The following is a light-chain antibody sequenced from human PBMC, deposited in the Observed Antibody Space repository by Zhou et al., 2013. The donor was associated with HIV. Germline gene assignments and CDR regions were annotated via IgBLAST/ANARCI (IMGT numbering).Light chain of an antibody. CDR1: QTIDNY. Sequence: DIQMTQSPTSLSASVGDRVTITCRPSQTIDNYLNWYQRKPGKAPELLIYAASTLQSGVPSKFSGSGSGTDFTLTISNLQPEDIATYYCQQCETYSITFGQGTRLDIK. CDR2: AAS. J-gene: IGKJ5*01. CDR3: QQCETYSIT. V-gene: IGKV1-39*01.